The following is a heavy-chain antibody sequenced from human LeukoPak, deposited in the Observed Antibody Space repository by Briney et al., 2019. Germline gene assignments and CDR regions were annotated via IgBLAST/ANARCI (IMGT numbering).Heavy chain of an antibody. J-gene: IGHJ2*01. CDR1: GFTFTSSA. Sequence: ASVKVSCKASGFTFTSSAMQWARQARGQRLEWIGWIVVGSGNTNYAQKFQERVTITRDMSTSTTYMELSSLRSEDTAVYYCARDYGGNLRYFDLWGRGTLVTVSS. CDR3: ARDYGGNLRYFDL. CDR2: IVVGSGNT. D-gene: IGHD4-17*01. V-gene: IGHV1-58*02.